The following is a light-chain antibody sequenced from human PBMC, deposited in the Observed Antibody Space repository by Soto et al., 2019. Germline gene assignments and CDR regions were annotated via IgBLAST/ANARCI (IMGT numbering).Light chain of an antibody. CDR2: DAS. V-gene: IGKV1-5*01. CDR3: QQYNSYV. J-gene: IGKJ3*01. CDR1: QSISSW. Sequence: IQITQSPSTLSASVGDRVTITCRASQSISSWLAWYQQKPGKAPKLLIYDASSLESGVPSRFSGSGSGTDFTLTISSLQPENFATYYCQQYNSYVFGPGTKVDIK.